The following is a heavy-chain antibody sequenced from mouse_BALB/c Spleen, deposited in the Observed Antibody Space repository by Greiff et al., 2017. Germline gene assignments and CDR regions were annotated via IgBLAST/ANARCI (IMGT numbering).Heavy chain of an antibody. CDR1: GYTFTSYN. V-gene: IGHV1-12*01. Sequence: QVQLQQPGAELVKPGASVKMSCKASGYTFTSYNMHWVKQTPGQGLEWIGAIYPGNGDTSYNQKFKGKATLTADKSSSTAYMQLSSLTSEDSAVYYCARYPPHYYGSSYPDYWGQGTTLTVSS. CDR3: ARYPPHYYGSSYPDY. J-gene: IGHJ2*01. CDR2: IYPGNGDT. D-gene: IGHD1-1*01.